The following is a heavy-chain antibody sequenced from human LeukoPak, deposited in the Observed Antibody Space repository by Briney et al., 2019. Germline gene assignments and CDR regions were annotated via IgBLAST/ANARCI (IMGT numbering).Heavy chain of an antibody. CDR3: ARGGGGYYGSGSSQYNWFDP. D-gene: IGHD3-10*01. Sequence: NPSETLSLTCIVSGYSISTGYYWAWIRQPPGKGLEWIGSMYHSGSTYYNPSLESRVTISVDTTKNQFSLNMNTVTAADTALYYCARGGGGYYGSGSSQYNWFDPWGQGSLVTVSS. J-gene: IGHJ5*02. CDR2: MYHSGST. CDR1: GYSISTGYY. V-gene: IGHV4-38-2*02.